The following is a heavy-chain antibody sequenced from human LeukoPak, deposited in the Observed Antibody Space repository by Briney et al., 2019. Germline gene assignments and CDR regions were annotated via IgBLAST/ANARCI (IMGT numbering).Heavy chain of an antibody. CDR1: GFTFSTYA. V-gene: IGHV3-23*01. CDR3: TTGILWFGLDY. CDR2: ISGSDGST. Sequence: GGSLRLSCAASGFTFSTYAMAWVRQAPGKGLEWVSGISGSDGSTYYADSVKGRFTISRDNSKNTLYLQMNSLRAEDTAVYYCTTGILWFGLDYWGQGTLVTVSS. D-gene: IGHD3-10*01. J-gene: IGHJ4*02.